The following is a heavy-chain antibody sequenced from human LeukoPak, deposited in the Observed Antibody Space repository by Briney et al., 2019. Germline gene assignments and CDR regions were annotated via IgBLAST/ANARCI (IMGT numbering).Heavy chain of an antibody. CDR2: INSDGSST. CDR1: GFTFSSYW. J-gene: IGHJ6*02. Sequence: GGSLRLSCAASGFTFSSYWVHWVRHAPGKGLVWVSRINSDGSSTSYADSVKGRFTISRDNAKNSLYLQMNSLRAEDTALYYCAKDAGWELPGYYYYYGMDVWGQGTTVTVSS. CDR3: AKDAGWELPGYYYYYGMDV. V-gene: IGHV3-74*01. D-gene: IGHD1-26*01.